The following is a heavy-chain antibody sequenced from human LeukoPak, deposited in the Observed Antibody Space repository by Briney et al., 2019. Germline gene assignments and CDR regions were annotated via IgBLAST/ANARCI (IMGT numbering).Heavy chain of an antibody. V-gene: IGHV3-74*01. CDR3: VRMGRGWDFDY. J-gene: IGHJ4*02. CDR1: GFTFTNHW. CDR2: IYSDVSST. Sequence: GGSLRLSCAASGFTFTNHWMHWVRQAPGKGLVWVSRIYSDVSSTSYADAVKGRFTISRDNAKNTLYLQMNSLRAEDTAVYYCVRMGRGWDFDYWGQGSLVTVSS. D-gene: IGHD6-19*01.